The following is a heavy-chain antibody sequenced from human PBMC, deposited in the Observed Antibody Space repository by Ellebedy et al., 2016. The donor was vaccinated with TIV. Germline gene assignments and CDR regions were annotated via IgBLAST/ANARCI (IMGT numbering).Heavy chain of an antibody. CDR2: ISHRGNT. CDR1: GGSFSSLHW. J-gene: IGHJ5*02. V-gene: IGHV4-4*02. Sequence: MPSETLSLTCAVSGGSFSSLHWWSWVRQTPGKGLEWLGRISHRGNTAYNPSLKSRVTLSLDTSNNQFSLRLSSVTAADTALYYCAKFPARSTASWGQGTLVTVSS. CDR3: AKFPARSTAS.